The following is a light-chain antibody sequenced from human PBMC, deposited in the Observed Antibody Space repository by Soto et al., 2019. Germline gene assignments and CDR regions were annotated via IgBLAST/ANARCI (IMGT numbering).Light chain of an antibody. CDR3: CSYEGRYWV. V-gene: IGLV2-11*01. CDR1: SGDVGAYNY. J-gene: IGLJ3*02. CDR2: GVN. Sequence: QSALTQPRSVSGSPGQSVTISCTGTSGDVGAYNYVSWYQQHPGKAPKLMIYGVNKRPSGVPDRFSGSKSGNTASLTISGLQAEDEADYYCCSYEGRYWVFGGGTKLTVL.